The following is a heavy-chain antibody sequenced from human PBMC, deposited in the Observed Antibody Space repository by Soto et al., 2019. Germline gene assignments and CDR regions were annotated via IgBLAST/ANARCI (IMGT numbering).Heavy chain of an antibody. V-gene: IGHV3-9*01. CDR1: GFTFADYA. CDR3: AKDKWEVSYYFDY. Sequence: EVQLVESGGGLVQPGWSLRLSCAASGFTFADYAMHWVRQAPGKGLEWVSGISWNTGSIGYADSVKGRFTISRDNAKNSLYLQMNSLRAEDTALYYCAKDKWEVSYYFDYWGQGTLVTVSS. J-gene: IGHJ4*02. D-gene: IGHD3-16*02. CDR2: ISWNTGSI.